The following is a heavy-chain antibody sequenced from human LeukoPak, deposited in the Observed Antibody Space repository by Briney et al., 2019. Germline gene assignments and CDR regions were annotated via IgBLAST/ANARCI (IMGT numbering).Heavy chain of an antibody. CDR1: GGSISSYY. Sequence: SETLSLTCTVSGGSISSYYWSWIRQPAGKGLEWIGRIYTSGSTNYNPSLKSRVTMSVDTSKNQFSLKLSSVTAADTAVYYCARSRDSSSWSYYYYYYVDVWGKGTTVTVSS. D-gene: IGHD6-13*01. CDR3: ARSRDSSSWSYYYYYYVDV. V-gene: IGHV4-4*07. J-gene: IGHJ6*03. CDR2: IYTSGST.